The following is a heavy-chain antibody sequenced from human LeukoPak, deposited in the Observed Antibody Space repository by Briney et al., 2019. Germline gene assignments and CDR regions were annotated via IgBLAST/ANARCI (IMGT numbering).Heavy chain of an antibody. Sequence: GGSLRLSCAASEFTFSKYWMSWVRQAPGKGLEWVANINQDGSEKNYVDSVKGRFTISRDNAKNSLYLEMISLRAQDTAVYFCARAASARPFYFYYYMDVWGKGTTVAVSS. V-gene: IGHV3-7*01. CDR3: ARAASARPFYFYYYMDV. CDR2: INQDGSEK. CDR1: EFTFSKYW. J-gene: IGHJ6*03.